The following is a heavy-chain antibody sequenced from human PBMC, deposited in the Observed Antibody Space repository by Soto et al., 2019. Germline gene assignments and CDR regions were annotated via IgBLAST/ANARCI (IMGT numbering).Heavy chain of an antibody. D-gene: IGHD3-22*01. CDR1: GFKSVDYA. J-gene: IGHJ4*02. CDR3: TTGGYYDSSGYYSWPY. V-gene: IGHV3-23*01. Sequence: PGGSLRLSCAASGFKSVDYAMGWVRQAPGKGLEWVAAISGTGARTFYDDSVKGRFTISRDNSRSTLYLQMNSLKTEDTAVCYCTTGGYYDSSGYYSWPYWGQGTLVTVSS. CDR2: ISGTGART.